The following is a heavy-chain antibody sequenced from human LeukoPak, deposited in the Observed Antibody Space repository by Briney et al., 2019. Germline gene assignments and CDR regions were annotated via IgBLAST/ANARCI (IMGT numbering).Heavy chain of an antibody. D-gene: IGHD3-3*01. CDR3: ARDKRGDFWSGYPSYYMDV. Sequence: SQTLSLTCAISGDSVSTNFAAWNWLRQSPSRGLEWLGRTYYRSRWINEYAISVQSRITISPDTSKNQFSLQLNFVTPEDTAVYYCARDKRGDFWSGYPSYYMDVWGKGTTVTVPS. CDR2: TYYRSRWIN. V-gene: IGHV6-1*01. CDR1: GDSVSTNFAA. J-gene: IGHJ6*03.